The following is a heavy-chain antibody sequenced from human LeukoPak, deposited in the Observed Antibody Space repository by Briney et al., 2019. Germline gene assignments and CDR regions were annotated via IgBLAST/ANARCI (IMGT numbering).Heavy chain of an antibody. J-gene: IGHJ4*02. Sequence: GGSLRLSCAASGFTFSSYGMHWVRQAPGKGLEWVAVISYDGSNKYYADSVKGRFTISRDNSKNTLYLQMNSLRAEDTAVYYCARPESDILTGYYNDYFDYWGQGTLVTVSS. CDR2: ISYDGSNK. CDR3: ARPESDILTGYYNDYFDY. V-gene: IGHV3-30*03. D-gene: IGHD3-9*01. CDR1: GFTFSSYG.